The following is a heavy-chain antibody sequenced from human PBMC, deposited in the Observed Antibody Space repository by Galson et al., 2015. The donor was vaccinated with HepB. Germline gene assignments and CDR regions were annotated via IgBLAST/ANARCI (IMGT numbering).Heavy chain of an antibody. CDR3: AGSWEDDYGDYSFFRFDP. CDR2: IYYSGST. V-gene: IGHV4-31*03. Sequence: LSLTCTVSGGSISSGGYYWSWIRQHPGKGLEWIGYIYYSGSTYYNPSLKSRVTISVDTSKNQFSLKLSSVTAADTAVYYCAGSWEDDYGDYSFFRFDPWGQGTLVTVSS. CDR1: GGSISSGGYY. D-gene: IGHD4-17*01. J-gene: IGHJ5*02.